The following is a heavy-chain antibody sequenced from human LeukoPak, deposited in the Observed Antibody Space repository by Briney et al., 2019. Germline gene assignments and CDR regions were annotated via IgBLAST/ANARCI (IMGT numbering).Heavy chain of an antibody. CDR2: INTNTGNP. D-gene: IGHD6-19*01. CDR1: GYTFTSYA. J-gene: IGHJ6*02. CDR3: ARDSSGWYPWGMDV. V-gene: IGHV7-4-1*02. Sequence: ASVKVSCKASGYTFTSYAMNWVRQAPGQGLEWMGWINTNTGNPTYAQGFTGRFVFSLDTSVSTAYLQISSLKAEDTAMYYCARDSSGWYPWGMDVWGQGTTVTVSS.